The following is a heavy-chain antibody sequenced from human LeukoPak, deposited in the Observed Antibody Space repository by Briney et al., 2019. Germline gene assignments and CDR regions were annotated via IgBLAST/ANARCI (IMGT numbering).Heavy chain of an antibody. J-gene: IGHJ3*02. CDR2: IYYSGST. Sequence: SETLSLTCTVSGGSISSSSYYWGWIRQPPGKGLEWIGSIYYSGSTYYNPSLKSRVTISVDTSKNQFSLKLSSVTAADTAVYYCARSKPPITIFGVAEEDAFDIWGQGTMVTVSS. D-gene: IGHD3-3*01. CDR1: GGSISSSSYY. V-gene: IGHV4-39*01. CDR3: ARSKPPITIFGVAEEDAFDI.